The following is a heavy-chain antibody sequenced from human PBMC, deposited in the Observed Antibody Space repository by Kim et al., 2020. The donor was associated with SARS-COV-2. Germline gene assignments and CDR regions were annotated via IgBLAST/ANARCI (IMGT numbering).Heavy chain of an antibody. CDR3: ARDSSGWPESYYFDY. V-gene: IGHV4-59*01. Sequence: PSLKSRVTIAVDTSKNQFSLKLSAVTAADTAVYYCARDSSGWPESYYFDYWGQGTLVTVSS. J-gene: IGHJ4*02. D-gene: IGHD6-19*01.